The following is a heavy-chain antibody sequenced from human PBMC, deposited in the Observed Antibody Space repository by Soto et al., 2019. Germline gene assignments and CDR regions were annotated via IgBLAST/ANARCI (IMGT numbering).Heavy chain of an antibody. J-gene: IGHJ6*02. CDR2: IIPIFGAA. D-gene: IGHD4-17*01. CDR3: ARNPMTKVTQLYYSGMDV. CDR1: GGTFSSYA. V-gene: IGHV1-69*14. Sequence: QVQLVQSGAEVKKPGSSVKVSCKASGGTFSSYAISWVRQAPGQGLEWMGGIIPIFGAADYAQKFQGRVTITAAKSTSTAYMALSSLRSEDTAVYYCARNPMTKVTQLYYSGMDVWGQGTTVTVSS.